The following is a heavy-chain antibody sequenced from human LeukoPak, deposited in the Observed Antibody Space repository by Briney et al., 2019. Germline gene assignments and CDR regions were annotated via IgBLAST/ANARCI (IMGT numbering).Heavy chain of an antibody. CDR1: GGSISNPSYY. V-gene: IGHV4-61*01. D-gene: IGHD3-9*01. J-gene: IGHJ6*03. CDR3: AKTYYDILTGYGGPYYMDV. Sequence: SETLSLTCTVSGGSISNPSYYWSWIRQPPGKGLEWIGYIYYSGSTNYNPSLKSRVTISVDTSKNQFSLKLSSVTAADTAVYYCAKTYYDILTGYGGPYYMDVWGKGTTVTVSS. CDR2: IYYSGST.